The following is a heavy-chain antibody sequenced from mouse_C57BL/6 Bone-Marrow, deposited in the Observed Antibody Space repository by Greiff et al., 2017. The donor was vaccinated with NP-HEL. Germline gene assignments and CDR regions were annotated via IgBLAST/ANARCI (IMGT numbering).Heavy chain of an antibody. CDR3: TREGITTVVATREAMDD. CDR1: GYTFTSYW. Sequence: VQLQQSGTVLARPGASVKMSCKTSGYTFTSYWMHWVKQRPGQGLEWIGAIYPGNSATSYNQKLKGKAKLTAVTSARTAYMELSSLTNEDSEVYYCTREGITTVVATREAMDDWSQGTSSSVS. CDR2: IYPGNSAT. V-gene: IGHV1-5*01. D-gene: IGHD1-1*01. J-gene: IGHJ4*01.